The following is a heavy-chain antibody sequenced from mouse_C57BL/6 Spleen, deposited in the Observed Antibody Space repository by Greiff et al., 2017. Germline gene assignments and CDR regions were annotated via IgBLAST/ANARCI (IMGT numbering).Heavy chain of an antibody. V-gene: IGHV1-78*01. CDR3: ARREGPNWYFDV. Sequence: QVQLQQSDAELVKPGASVKISCKVSGYTFTDHTIHWMKQRPEQGLAWIGYIYPRDGSTKYNEKFKGKATLTADKSSSTAYMQLNSLTFEDSAVYFCARREGPNWYFDVWGTGTTVTVSS. J-gene: IGHJ1*03. CDR1: GYTFTDHT. CDR2: IYPRDGST.